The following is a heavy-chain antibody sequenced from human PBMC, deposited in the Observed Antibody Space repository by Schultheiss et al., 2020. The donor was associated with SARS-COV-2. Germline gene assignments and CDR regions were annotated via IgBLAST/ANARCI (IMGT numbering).Heavy chain of an antibody. V-gene: IGHV1-8*01. D-gene: IGHD3-22*01. CDR1: GYTFTSYD. Sequence: GESLKISCKASGYTFTSYDINWVRQATGQGLEWMGWMNPNSGNTGYAQKFQGRVTMTRNTSISTAYMELSSLRSEDTAVYYCARIPRGRWYDSSGYFYGMDVWGQGTTVTVSS. J-gene: IGHJ6*02. CDR3: ARIPRGRWYDSSGYFYGMDV. CDR2: MNPNSGNT.